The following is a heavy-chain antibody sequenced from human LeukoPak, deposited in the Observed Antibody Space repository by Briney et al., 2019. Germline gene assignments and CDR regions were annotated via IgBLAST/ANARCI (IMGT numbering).Heavy chain of an antibody. D-gene: IGHD1-1*01. Sequence: GGSLRLSCAASGFPFGSYAMTWVRQAPGKGLESVSVITDGADTYYADSVKGRFTISRDNSQNTVHLQIDNLRADDTAVYYCAKVDYWSPENYLDSWGQGTLVTVSS. CDR1: GFPFGSYA. J-gene: IGHJ4*02. CDR2: ITDGADT. V-gene: IGHV3-23*01. CDR3: AKVDYWSPENYLDS.